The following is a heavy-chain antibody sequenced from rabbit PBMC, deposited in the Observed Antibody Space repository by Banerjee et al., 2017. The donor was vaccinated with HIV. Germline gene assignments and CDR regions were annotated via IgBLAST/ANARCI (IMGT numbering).Heavy chain of an antibody. CDR2: IYTSSGST. CDR1: GFSFSSSYY. Sequence: QEQLVESGGGLVQPEGSLTLTCTASGFSFSSSYYMCWVRQAPGKGLEWIGCIYTSSGSTWYASWVNGRFTISRSTSLNTVDLKMTTLTAADTATYFCARTGDAGYGYAFNGYAFNLWGPGTLVTVS. J-gene: IGHJ4*01. D-gene: IGHD6-1*01. CDR3: ARTGDAGYGYAFNGYAFNL. V-gene: IGHV1S43*01.